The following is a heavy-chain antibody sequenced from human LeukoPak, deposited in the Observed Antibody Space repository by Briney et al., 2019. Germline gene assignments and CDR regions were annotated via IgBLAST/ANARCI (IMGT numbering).Heavy chain of an antibody. Sequence: SETLSLTCAVSGGSISSSSYYWGWIRQPPGKGLQWIGTIYYRGSTYYNPSLKSRVTISVDTSKNQFSLKLSSVTAADTAVYYCARGERYSSGWYGEYYFDYWGQGTLVTVSS. CDR3: ARGERYSSGWYGEYYFDY. D-gene: IGHD6-19*01. J-gene: IGHJ4*02. CDR1: GGSISSSSYY. CDR2: IYYRGST. V-gene: IGHV4-39*01.